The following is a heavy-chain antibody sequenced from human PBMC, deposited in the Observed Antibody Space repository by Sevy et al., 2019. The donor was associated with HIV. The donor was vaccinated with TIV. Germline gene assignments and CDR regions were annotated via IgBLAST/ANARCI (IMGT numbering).Heavy chain of an antibody. CDR2: ISDYNGNT. CDR3: ARDSSSGWAVTNYYGMDV. V-gene: IGHV1-18*01. D-gene: IGHD4-4*01. CDR1: GYTFTSYG. Sequence: ASVKVSCKASGYTFTSYGISWVRQAPGQGLEWMGWISDYNGNTNYAQKLQGRVTMTTDTSTSTAYMELRSPRSADTAVYYCARDSSSGWAVTNYYGMDVWGQGTTVTVSS. J-gene: IGHJ6*02.